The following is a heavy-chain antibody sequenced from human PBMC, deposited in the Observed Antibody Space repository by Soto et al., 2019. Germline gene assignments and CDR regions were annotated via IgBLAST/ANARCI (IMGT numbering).Heavy chain of an antibody. D-gene: IGHD2-15*01. CDR2: INAGNGNT. CDR3: ARYLGYCSGGSCYSYFDY. V-gene: IGHV1-3*01. Sequence: QVQLVQSGAEVKKPGASVKVSCKASGYTFTSYAMHWVRQAPGQRLEWMGWINAGNGNTKYSQKFQGRVTITRDTSASTAYMELSRLRSEDTAVYYCARYLGYCSGGSCYSYFDYWGQGTLVTVSS. J-gene: IGHJ4*02. CDR1: GYTFTSYA.